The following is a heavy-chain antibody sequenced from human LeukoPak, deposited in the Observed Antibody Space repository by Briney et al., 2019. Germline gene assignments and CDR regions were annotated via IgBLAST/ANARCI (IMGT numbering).Heavy chain of an antibody. CDR2: INHSGST. V-gene: IGHV4-34*01. CDR3: ARGRDYYGSGSYNWFDP. Sequence: SETLSLTCAIYGGSFSDYYWSWIRLPPGKGLEWIGEINHSGSTDYNPSLKGRVTISVDTSKNQFSLKLSSVTAADTAVYYCARGRDYYGSGSYNWFDPWGQGTLVTVSS. D-gene: IGHD3-10*01. J-gene: IGHJ5*02. CDR1: GGSFSDYY.